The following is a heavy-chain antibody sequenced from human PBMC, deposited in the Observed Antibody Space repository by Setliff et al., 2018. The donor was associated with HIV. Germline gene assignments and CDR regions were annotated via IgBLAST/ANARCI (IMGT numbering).Heavy chain of an antibody. J-gene: IGHJ3*02. CDR2: IIPIFGTS. D-gene: IGHD3-3*01. CDR3: AKSRRCTIFPSEAAFDI. Sequence: ASVKVSCKASGGSFSNYAFSWVRQAPGQGLEWMGGIIPIFGTSNYARKFQGRVTLNADGSTSTVYMELNSLTSEDTAIYYCAKSRRCTIFPSEAAFDIWGQGTLVTVSS. V-gene: IGHV1-69*13. CDR1: GGSFSNYA.